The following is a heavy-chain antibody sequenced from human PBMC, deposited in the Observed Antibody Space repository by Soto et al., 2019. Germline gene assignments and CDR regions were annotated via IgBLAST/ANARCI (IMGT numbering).Heavy chain of an antibody. V-gene: IGHV3-23*01. J-gene: IGHJ4*02. CDR2: ISGSGGST. Sequence: GGSLRLSCAASGFTFSSYAMSWVRQAPGKGLEWVSAISGSGGSTYYATSVRGPFTISRDNSKNTLYLQMNSLRAEDTAVYYCAKDRVVRELIYPNDFDYWGQGTLVTVSS. CDR3: AKDRVVRELIYPNDFDY. D-gene: IGHD1-26*01. CDR1: GFTFSSYA.